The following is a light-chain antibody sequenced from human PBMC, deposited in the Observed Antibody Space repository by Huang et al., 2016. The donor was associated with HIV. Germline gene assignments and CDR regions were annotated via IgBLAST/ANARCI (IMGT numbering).Light chain of an antibody. V-gene: IGKV3-15*01. CDR3: QQYNNWYT. Sequence: EIVMTQSPATLSVSPGERATLSCRASQSVSSNLTWYQQKPGQAPRLLIYGASTRATGIPARCSGSGSGTEFTLTINSLQSEDFAVYYCQQYNNWYTFGQGTKLEIK. J-gene: IGKJ2*01. CDR2: GAS. CDR1: QSVSSN.